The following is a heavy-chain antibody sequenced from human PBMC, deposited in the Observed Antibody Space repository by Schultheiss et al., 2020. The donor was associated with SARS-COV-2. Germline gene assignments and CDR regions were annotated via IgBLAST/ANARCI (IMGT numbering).Heavy chain of an antibody. CDR2: IYHSGST. CDR3: ARQGGRPGDSSGYQYYFDY. CDR1: GGSISSGGYS. Sequence: SQTLSLTCAVSGGSISSGGYSWSWIRQPPGKGLEWIGYIYHSGSTYYNPSLKSRVTISVDTSKNQFSLKLSSVTAADTAVYYCARQGGRPGDSSGYQYYFDYWGQGTLVTVSS. J-gene: IGHJ4*02. V-gene: IGHV4-30-2*03. D-gene: IGHD3-22*01.